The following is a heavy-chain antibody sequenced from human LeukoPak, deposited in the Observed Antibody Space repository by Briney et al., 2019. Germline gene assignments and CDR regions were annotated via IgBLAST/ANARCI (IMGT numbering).Heavy chain of an antibody. CDR2: ISAYNGNT. CDR1: GYTFTSYG. D-gene: IGHD4-17*01. Sequence: ASVKVSCKASGYTFTSYGISWVRQAPGQGLEGMGWISAYNGNTNYAQKLQGRVTMTTDTSTSTAYMELRSLRSDDTAVYYCARGNDYGDYGIWFDPWGQGTLVTVSS. V-gene: IGHV1-18*01. CDR3: ARGNDYGDYGIWFDP. J-gene: IGHJ5*02.